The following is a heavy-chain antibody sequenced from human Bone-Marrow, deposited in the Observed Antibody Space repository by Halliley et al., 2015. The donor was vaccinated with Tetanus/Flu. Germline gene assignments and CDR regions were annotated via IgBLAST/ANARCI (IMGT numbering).Heavy chain of an antibody. CDR1: GGSFKGYS. D-gene: IGHD3-9*01. CDR3: ARGDFIRYFAWLLKGLDF. CDR2: IDYNGET. Sequence: TLSLTCAVYGGSFKGYSWTWIRQPPGKGLEWIGEIDYNGETDYSPPLKSRVSISVDTTKNQFSLKMTSVSAADTAVYYCARGDFIRYFAWLLKGLDFWGRGTLVPVSS. J-gene: IGHJ4*02. V-gene: IGHV4-34*01.